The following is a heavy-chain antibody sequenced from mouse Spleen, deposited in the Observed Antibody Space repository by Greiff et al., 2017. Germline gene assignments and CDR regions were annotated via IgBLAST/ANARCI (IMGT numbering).Heavy chain of an antibody. CDR2: INPYNGGT. CDR3: ARCLTGEYAMDY. Sequence: EVQLQQSGPVLVKPGASVKMSCKASGYTFTDYYMNWVKQSHGKSLEWIGVINPYNGGTSYNQKFKGKATLTVDKYSNTAYMVLNSLTSEDSAVYYCARCLTGEYAMDYWGQGTSVTVSS. CDR1: GYTFTDYY. V-gene: IGHV1-19*01. D-gene: IGHD4-1*01. J-gene: IGHJ4*01.